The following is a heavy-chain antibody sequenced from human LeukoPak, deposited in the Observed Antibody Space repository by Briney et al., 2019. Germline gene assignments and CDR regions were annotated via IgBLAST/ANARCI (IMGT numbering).Heavy chain of an antibody. CDR1: GDSIRSSY. CDR3: ARDIPHVGYYYYHMDV. CDR2: IYTSGTI. Sequence: SETLSLTCSVYGDSIRSSYWNWVRQSAGQGLEWIGRIYTSGTINYNPSLKSRVTISMDKSKNQFSLKLNSVTAADTAIYYCARDIPHVGYYYYHMDVWGKGTTVTVSS. V-gene: IGHV4-4*07. J-gene: IGHJ6*03.